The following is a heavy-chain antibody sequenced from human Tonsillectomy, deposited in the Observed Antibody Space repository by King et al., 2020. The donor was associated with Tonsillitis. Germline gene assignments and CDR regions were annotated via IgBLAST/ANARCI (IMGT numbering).Heavy chain of an antibody. CDR3: ASSYREGLRNWFDP. CDR1: GYTFTSYD. V-gene: IGHV1-8*02. D-gene: IGHD6-19*01. Sequence: VQLVESGAEVKKPGASVKVSCKASGYTFTSYDINWVRQAPGQGLEWMGWMNPNSGNTGYAQKFQGRVTMTRNTSISTAYMERSSLRSEDTAVYYCASSYREGLRNWFDPWGQGTLVTVSS. J-gene: IGHJ5*02. CDR2: MNPNSGNT.